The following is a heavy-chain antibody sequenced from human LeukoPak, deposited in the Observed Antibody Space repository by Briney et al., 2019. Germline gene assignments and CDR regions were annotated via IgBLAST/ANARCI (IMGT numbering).Heavy chain of an antibody. CDR1: GYSFTNYW. V-gene: IGHV5-51*01. CDR2: IYPGDSDT. J-gene: IGHJ4*02. Sequence: GESLKISCKGSGYSFTNYWVGWVRQMPGEGLEWMAIIYPGDSDTRYGPSFQGQVTISADKSISTAYLQWSSLKASDTAMYYCASGLRYYFDYWGQGTLVTVSS. CDR3: ASGLRYYFDY.